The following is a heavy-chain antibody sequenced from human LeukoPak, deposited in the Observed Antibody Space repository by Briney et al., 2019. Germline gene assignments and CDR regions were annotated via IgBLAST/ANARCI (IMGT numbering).Heavy chain of an antibody. J-gene: IGHJ6*02. Sequence: SETLSLTCAVYGGSFSGYYWSWIRQPPGKGLEWIGEINHSGSTNYNPSLKSRVTISVDTSKNQFSLTLSSVTAADTAVYYCARGLIAARPTYYYYGMDVWGQGTTVTVSS. V-gene: IGHV4-34*01. CDR1: GGSFSGYY. CDR2: INHSGST. D-gene: IGHD6-6*01. CDR3: ARGLIAARPTYYYYGMDV.